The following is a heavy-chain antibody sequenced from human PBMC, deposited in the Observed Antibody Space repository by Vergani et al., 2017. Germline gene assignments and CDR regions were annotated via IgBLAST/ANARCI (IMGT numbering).Heavy chain of an antibody. V-gene: IGHV4-39*01. Sequence: QMQLQESGPGLVKASETLSLTCTVSGDSIISRSYYWGWIRQPPGKGLEWIGSIYNSGNGDSSSSLKSRVTISADTSKNQFSLRLTSVTAADTAIYYCAGHRCSGGFFPSSYFYAMDVWGHGTTVTVSS. J-gene: IGHJ6*02. CDR2: IYNSGNG. CDR3: AGHRCSGGFFPSSYFYAMDV. D-gene: IGHD3-10*02. CDR1: GDSIISRSYY.